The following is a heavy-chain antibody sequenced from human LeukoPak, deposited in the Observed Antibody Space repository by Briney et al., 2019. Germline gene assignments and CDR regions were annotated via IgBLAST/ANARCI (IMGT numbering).Heavy chain of an antibody. CDR1: GDSVSSNSAA. CDR2: TYYRSKWYN. V-gene: IGHV6-1*01. J-gene: IGHJ6*02. D-gene: IGHD2-21*02. CDR3: ARNCGGDCYEGHYYYGMDV. Sequence: SQTLSLTCAISGDSVSSNSAAWNWIRQSPSGGLEWLGRTYYRSKWYNDYAVSVKSRITINPDTSKNQFSLQLNSVTPEDTAVYYCARNCGGDCYEGHYYYGMDVWGQGTTVTVSS.